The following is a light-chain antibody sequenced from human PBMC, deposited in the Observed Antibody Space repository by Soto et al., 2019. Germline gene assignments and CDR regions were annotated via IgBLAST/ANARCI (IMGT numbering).Light chain of an antibody. CDR2: LEDSGNY. CDR3: ETWDSNTRV. CDR1: SRHSSYI. V-gene: IGLV4-60*03. Sequence: QLVLTHSSSASASLGSSVKLTCTLSSRHSSYIIAWHQQQPGKAPRYLMKLEDSGNYNKGSGVPDRFSGSSSGADRYLTISNLQSEDEADYYCETWDSNTRVFGGGTELTVL. J-gene: IGLJ3*02.